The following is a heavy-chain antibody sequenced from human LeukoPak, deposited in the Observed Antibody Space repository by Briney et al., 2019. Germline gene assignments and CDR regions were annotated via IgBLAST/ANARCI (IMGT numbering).Heavy chain of an antibody. CDR1: GFTFSGYG. D-gene: IGHD3-16*01. V-gene: IGHV3-30*18. CDR2: ISYDGGNK. CDR3: AKDGGISTGYYYGVDV. Sequence: GGSLRLSCAASGFTFSGYGMHWVRQAPGKGLEWVAVISYDGGNKYYADSVKGRFTISRDNSKNTLYLQMNSLRAEDTAVYWCAKDGGISTGYYYGVDVWGKGTTVTVSS. J-gene: IGHJ6*04.